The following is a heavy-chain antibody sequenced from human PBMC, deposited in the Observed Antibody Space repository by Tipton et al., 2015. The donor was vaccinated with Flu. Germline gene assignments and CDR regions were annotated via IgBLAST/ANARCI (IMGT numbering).Heavy chain of an antibody. J-gene: IGHJ4*02. CDR3: ARAEITVAGQLRYYFDD. D-gene: IGHD6-19*01. CDR2: ISSSSSNT. CDR1: GFTFSSYS. V-gene: IGHV3-21*01. Sequence: LSLTCAASGFTFSSYSMNWVRQAPGKGLEWVSSISSSSSNTYYADSVKDRFTISRDNAKNSLYLQMNSLRAEDTAVYYCARAEITVAGQLRYYFDDWGQGTLVTVSS.